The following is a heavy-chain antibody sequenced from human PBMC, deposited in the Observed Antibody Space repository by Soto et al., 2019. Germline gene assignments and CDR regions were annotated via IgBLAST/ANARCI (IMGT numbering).Heavy chain of an antibody. J-gene: IGHJ4*02. CDR2: ISSSSRRT. CDR3: ARGGGLFVVVPAAIFY. CDR1: GFTFGNYG. Sequence: AGGSLRLSCETSGFTFGNYGMGWVRQAPGKGLSWVSGISSSSRRTYYADSVRGRFTISRDNSKNTLYLQMNSLRAEDTAVYYCARGGGLFVVVPAAIFYWGQGALVTVSS. D-gene: IGHD2-2*01. V-gene: IGHV3-23*01.